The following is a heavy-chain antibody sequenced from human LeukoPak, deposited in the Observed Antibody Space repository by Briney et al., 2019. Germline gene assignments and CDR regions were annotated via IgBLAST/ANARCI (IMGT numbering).Heavy chain of an antibody. J-gene: IGHJ6*02. Sequence: ASVKVSCKASGYTFTSYDINWVRQATGQGLEWMGWMNPNSGNTGYAQKFQGRVTMTRNTSISTAYMELSSLRSEDTAVYYCARGPLLGYRSGGSCQSGMDVWGQGTTVTVSS. CDR2: MNPNSGNT. D-gene: IGHD2-15*01. CDR3: ARGPLLGYRSGGSCQSGMDV. CDR1: GYTFTSYD. V-gene: IGHV1-8*01.